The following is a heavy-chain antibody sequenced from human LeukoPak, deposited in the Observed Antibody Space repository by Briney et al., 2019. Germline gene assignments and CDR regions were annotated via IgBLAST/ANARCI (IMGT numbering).Heavy chain of an antibody. CDR2: IRNDGSNT. Sequence: GGSLRLSCAASGIPFTTSDMHWVRQAPGKGLEWVAFIRNDGSNTYYADSVKGRFTISRDNAKNSLYLQMNSLRAEDTALYYCARVKKYSSGWLNAFDIWGQGTMVTVSS. J-gene: IGHJ3*02. CDR1: GIPFTTSD. V-gene: IGHV3-30*02. CDR3: ARVKKYSSGWLNAFDI. D-gene: IGHD6-19*01.